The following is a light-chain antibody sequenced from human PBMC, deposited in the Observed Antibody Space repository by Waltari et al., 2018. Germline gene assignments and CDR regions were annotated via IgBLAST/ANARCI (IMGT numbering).Light chain of an antibody. CDR1: SIGSTS. CDR3: QLWESGSDRVV. CDR2: YDS. Sequence: SYVLTQPPSVSVAPGKAARITCGGNSIGSTSVHWYQQKPGQAPVLVIYYDSDRPSGIPERISGSKSGNTATLTISRVEAGDEAAYYCQLWESGSDRVVFGGGTKLTVL. J-gene: IGLJ2*01. V-gene: IGLV3-21*01.